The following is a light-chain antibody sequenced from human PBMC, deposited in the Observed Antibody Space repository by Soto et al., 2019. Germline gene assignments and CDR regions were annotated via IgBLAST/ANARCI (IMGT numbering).Light chain of an antibody. Sequence: QSALTQPASVSGSPRQSITISSTGTNSDVGTYNLVSWYQQHPGKAPKLMIYDVNKRPSGFSNRFSGSKSGNTASLTISGLQTEDEAYYYCCSYALSITFNSMFGVGTQLTVL. CDR2: DVN. CDR1: NSDVGTYNL. J-gene: IGLJ3*02. CDR3: CSYALSITFNSM. V-gene: IGLV2-23*02.